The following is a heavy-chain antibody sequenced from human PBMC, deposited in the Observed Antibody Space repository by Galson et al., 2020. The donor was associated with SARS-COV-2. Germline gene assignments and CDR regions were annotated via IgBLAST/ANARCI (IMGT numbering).Heavy chain of an antibody. Sequence: SESLSLTCAVYVGSFSGYCLSWIHQPPGKGLEWIGEITHDGRTTFNPSLKSRVTISADRSKNPFALQMSSVTAADTAVYYCARIEDYDFWGGSGRRDGFDIWSQGTMVTVS. V-gene: IGHV4-34*01. CDR1: VGSFSGYC. CDR3: ARIEDYDFWGGSGRRDGFDI. D-gene: IGHD3-3*01. J-gene: IGHJ3*02. CDR2: ITHDGRT.